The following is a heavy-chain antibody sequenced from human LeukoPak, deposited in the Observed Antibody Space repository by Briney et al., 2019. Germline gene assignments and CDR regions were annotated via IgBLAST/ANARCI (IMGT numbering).Heavy chain of an antibody. D-gene: IGHD6-6*01. V-gene: IGHV5-51*01. CDR1: GYSFTSDW. J-gene: IGHJ4*02. Sequence: KSGESLKISCKGSGYSFTSDWIGWVRQMPGKGLEWMGIIYPGDSNTRYSPSFQGQVTITADKSISTAYLQWSSLKASDTAKYYCARHTKYSTSSRVFDYWGQGTLVTVSS. CDR3: ARHTKYSTSSRVFDY. CDR2: IYPGDSNT.